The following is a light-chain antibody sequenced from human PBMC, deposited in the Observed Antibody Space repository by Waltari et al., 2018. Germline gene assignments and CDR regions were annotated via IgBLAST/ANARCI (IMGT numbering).Light chain of an antibody. CDR3: MQALQTPYT. Sequence: DIVMTQSPLSLSVTPGEPASISFRSSQNLLHSNGNNYLDWYLQKPGQSPHLLIYLGSNRASGVPGRFSGSGSGTDFTLKISRVEADDVGVYYCMQALQTPYTFGQGTKLEIK. J-gene: IGKJ2*01. V-gene: IGKV2-28*01. CDR2: LGS. CDR1: QNLLHSNGNNY.